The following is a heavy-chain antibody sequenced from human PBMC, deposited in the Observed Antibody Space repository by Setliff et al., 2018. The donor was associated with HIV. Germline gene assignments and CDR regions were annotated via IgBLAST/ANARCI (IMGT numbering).Heavy chain of an antibody. CDR2: GHHSGHT. CDR1: GVSITSHY. CDR3: ARWESAQKAFNP. D-gene: IGHD1-26*01. J-gene: IGHJ3*01. Sequence: PSETLSLTCTVSGVSITSHYWNWIRQSPGKGLEWIGFGHHSGHTRQNPSLASRFTISVDMSKNQFSLKLNSLSAADTAVYYCARWESAQKAFNPWGHGTMVTVSS. V-gene: IGHV4-4*09.